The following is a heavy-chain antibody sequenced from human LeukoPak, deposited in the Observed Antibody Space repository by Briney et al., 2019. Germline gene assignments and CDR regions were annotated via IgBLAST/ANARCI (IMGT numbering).Heavy chain of an antibody. CDR1: GFSISSSA. V-gene: IGHV3-30*02. CDR2: IWSDGSIQ. Sequence: GGSLRLSCAASGFSISSSAMNWVRQAPGKGLEWVAFIWSDGSIQNHADSVKGRFTISRDNSKNTLFLQMNSLRPEDTAAYYCAKEENAFDIWGQGTMVTVSS. CDR3: AKEENAFDI. J-gene: IGHJ3*02.